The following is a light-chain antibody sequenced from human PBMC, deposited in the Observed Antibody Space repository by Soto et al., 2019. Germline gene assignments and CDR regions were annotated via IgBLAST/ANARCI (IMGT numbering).Light chain of an antibody. V-gene: IGKV1-12*01. CDR1: QDISSW. J-gene: IGKJ4*01. Sequence: DIQITQSPSSVSASVGDRVTITFRASQDISSWVAWYQQKPGKAPKLLISAASSLQSGVPRRFSGSGSGTDFTLIISSLQPEDFATYFCQQGDSFPFTFGGGTKVDIK. CDR2: AAS. CDR3: QQGDSFPFT.